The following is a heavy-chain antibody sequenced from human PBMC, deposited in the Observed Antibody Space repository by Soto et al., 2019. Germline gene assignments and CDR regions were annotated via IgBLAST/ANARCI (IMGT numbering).Heavy chain of an antibody. CDR3: ARHANGGSYPMDH. D-gene: IGHD3-16*02. V-gene: IGHV4-59*08. CDR1: GGSISGYY. Sequence: QVQLQESGPGLVKPSETLSVTCDVSGGSISGYYWAWIRQPPGRGLEYLGHIYSSGSANYNPSLASRVTMSVYTSMTQFSLTLRSVSDADTAFYYCARHANGGSYPMDHWGRGTLVTVSS. CDR2: IYSSGSA. J-gene: IGHJ4*02.